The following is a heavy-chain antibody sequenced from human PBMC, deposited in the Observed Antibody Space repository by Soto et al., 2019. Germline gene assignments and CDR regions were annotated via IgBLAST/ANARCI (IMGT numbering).Heavy chain of an antibody. CDR3: XXXXXXHXGSDV. J-gene: IGHJ3*01. CDR2: VKSDGST. D-gene: IGHD3-10*01. V-gene: IGHV3-74*01. Sequence: EVQLVESGGDLVQPGGSLRLSCAASGFTFSSYWMHWVRQAPGKGLVWVSRVKSDGSTYYADSVKGRFTISRDNAKNXXXLQMNSLXXXXTXXXXXXXXXXXHXGSDVWGQGTMVTVSS. CDR1: GFTFSSYW.